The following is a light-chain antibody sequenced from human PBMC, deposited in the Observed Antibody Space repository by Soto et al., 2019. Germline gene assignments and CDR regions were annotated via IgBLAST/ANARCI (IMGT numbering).Light chain of an antibody. V-gene: IGKV3-11*01. CDR3: QQYDISPFT. Sequence: EVVLTQSPATLSLSPGERATLSCRASQSVGSYLAWYQQKPGQAPRLLIYDASNRATGIPARFSGSGSGTDFTLTISSLEPEDFAVYYCQQYDISPFTFGRGTKVDL. CDR2: DAS. CDR1: QSVGSY. J-gene: IGKJ3*01.